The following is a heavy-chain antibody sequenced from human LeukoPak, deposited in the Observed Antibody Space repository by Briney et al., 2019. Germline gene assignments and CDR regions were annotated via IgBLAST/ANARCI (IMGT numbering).Heavy chain of an antibody. J-gene: IGHJ4*02. CDR1: GFTFDDYA. CDR2: ITSNSGFI. V-gene: IGHV3-9*01. Sequence: PGGSLRLSCAASGFTFDDYAMHWVRQAPGKGLEWVSGITSNSGFIGYADSVKGRFTISRDNAKNSLYLQMNSLRAEDTAVYYCAKAPDSTMIESKLDYWGQGTLVTVSS. D-gene: IGHD3-22*01. CDR3: AKAPDSTMIESKLDY.